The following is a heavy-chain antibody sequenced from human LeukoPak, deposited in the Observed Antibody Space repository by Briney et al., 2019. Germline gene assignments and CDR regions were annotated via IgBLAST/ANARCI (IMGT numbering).Heavy chain of an antibody. V-gene: IGHV3-48*03. Sequence: PGGSLRLSCAASGFTFSSYEMNWVRQAPGKGLEWVSYISSSGSTIYYADSVKGRFTISRDNAKNSLYLQMNSLRSDDTAVYYCARDGKNYYYYMDVWGKGTTVTVSS. J-gene: IGHJ6*03. CDR1: GFTFSSYE. CDR3: ARDGKNYYYYMDV. CDR2: ISSSGSTI. D-gene: IGHD1-26*01.